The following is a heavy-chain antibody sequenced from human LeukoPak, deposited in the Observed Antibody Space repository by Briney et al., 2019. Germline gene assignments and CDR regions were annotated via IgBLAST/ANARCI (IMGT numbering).Heavy chain of an antibody. Sequence: SETLSLTCTVSGGSISCSSYCWDWIRQPPGKGLEWIGSIYYSGSTYYNPSLKSRVTISVDTSKNQFSLKLSSVTAADTAVYYCARNYVMYYFDYWGQGTLVTVSS. CDR3: ARNYVMYYFDY. V-gene: IGHV4-39*07. J-gene: IGHJ4*02. CDR1: GGSISCSSYC. D-gene: IGHD3-10*02. CDR2: IYYSGST.